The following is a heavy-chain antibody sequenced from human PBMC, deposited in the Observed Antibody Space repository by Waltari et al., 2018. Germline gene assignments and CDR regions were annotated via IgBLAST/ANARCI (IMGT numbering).Heavy chain of an antibody. CDR1: GSTFSSYE. V-gene: IGHV3-48*03. CDR3: VRNAVWSGPDC. Sequence: ELPLVESGGGLFPAGGSLRLPCAASGSTFSSYEMNWVRQVPGKGLEWISDISGSGSNKYHTDSVKGRFTISRDNAKNSLSLQMYSLRVEDTAVYYCVRNAVWSGPDCWGQGTLVTVSS. CDR2: ISGSGSNK. D-gene: IGHD3-3*01. J-gene: IGHJ4*02.